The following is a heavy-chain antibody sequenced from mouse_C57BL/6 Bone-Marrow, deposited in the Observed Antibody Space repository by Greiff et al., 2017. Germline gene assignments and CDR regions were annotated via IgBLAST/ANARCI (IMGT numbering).Heavy chain of an antibody. V-gene: IGHV14-4*01. D-gene: IGHD1-1*01. CDR3: TGTVVAHWYFDV. CDR2: IDPENGDT. J-gene: IGHJ1*03. CDR1: GFNIKDDY. Sequence: EEQLQQSGAELVRPGASVKLSCTASGFNIKDDYMHWVKQRPEQGLEWIGWIDPENGDTEYASKFQGKATITADTSSNTAYLQRSSLTSEDSAVYYCTGTVVAHWYFDVWGTGTTVTVSS.